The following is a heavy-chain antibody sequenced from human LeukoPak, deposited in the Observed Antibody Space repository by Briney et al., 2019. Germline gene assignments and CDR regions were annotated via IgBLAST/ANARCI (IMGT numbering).Heavy chain of an antibody. Sequence: SVKVSCKASGGTFSSYAISWVRQAPGQGLEWMGRIIPILGIANYAQKFQGRVTITADKSTSTAYMELNSLRAEDTAVYYCARDKKTDDYYYYGMDVWGQGTTVTVSS. CDR3: ARDKKTDDYYYYGMDV. J-gene: IGHJ6*02. CDR2: IIPILGIA. CDR1: GGTFSSYA. V-gene: IGHV1-69*04.